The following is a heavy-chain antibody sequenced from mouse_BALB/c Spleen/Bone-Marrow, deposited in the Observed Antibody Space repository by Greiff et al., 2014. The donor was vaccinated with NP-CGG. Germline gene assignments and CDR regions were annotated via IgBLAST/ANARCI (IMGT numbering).Heavy chain of an antibody. D-gene: IGHD2-4*01. J-gene: IGHJ3*01. Sequence: QVQLQQSGAELMKPGASVKISCKAIGYTFSNYWIEWVKQRPGHGLEWIGGILPGSGSTNYIEKFKGKATFTADTSSNTAYMQLSSLTSEDSAVYYCARGYDYASFAYWGQGTLVTVSA. CDR1: GYTFSNYW. CDR2: ILPGSGST. CDR3: ARGYDYASFAY. V-gene: IGHV1-9*01.